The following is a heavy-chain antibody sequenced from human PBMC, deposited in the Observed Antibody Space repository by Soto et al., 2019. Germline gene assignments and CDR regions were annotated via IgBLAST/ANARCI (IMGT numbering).Heavy chain of an antibody. CDR3: ATPYGGFNY. CDR2: IFPTDSDT. D-gene: IGHD4-17*01. CDR1: GYSFATFW. J-gene: IGHJ4*02. Sequence: GESLKISCEGSGYSFATFWIGWVRQMPGKGLEWMGIIFPTDSDTRYSPSFQGQVTISADKSISTSYLQWNSLKASDTVIYYCATPYGGFNYWGQGSVVTISS. V-gene: IGHV5-51*01.